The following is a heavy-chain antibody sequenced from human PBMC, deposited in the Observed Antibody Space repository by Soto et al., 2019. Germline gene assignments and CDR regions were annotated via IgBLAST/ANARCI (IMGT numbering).Heavy chain of an antibody. CDR1: GFSFSYYS. CDR3: ARDLEYSSSWYYYYGLDV. Sequence: GGSRRRSCAASGFSFSYYSMNWVRQAPGKGLEWLSYISRSGSLNYYADSVNGRFTISRDNAKNSLYLEMNSVRDEDTAMYYCARDLEYSSSWYYYYGLDVWGHGTTVTVSS. CDR2: ISRSGSLN. J-gene: IGHJ6*02. V-gene: IGHV3-48*02. D-gene: IGHD6-6*01.